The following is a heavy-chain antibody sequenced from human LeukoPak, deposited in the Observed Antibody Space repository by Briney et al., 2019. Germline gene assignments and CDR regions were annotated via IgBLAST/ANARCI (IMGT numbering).Heavy chain of an antibody. CDR2: INHSGST. D-gene: IGHD3-10*01. J-gene: IGHJ4*02. CDR3: ARGGHYDSGNNFKY. Sequence: PSETLSLTCAVYGESFSGFYWTWIRQPPGKGLEWIGEINHSGSTNYNPSLKSRVTMSTDTSKNQFSLRLSSVTAADTAVYYCARGGHYDSGNNFKYWGQGTLVTVSS. CDR1: GESFSGFY. V-gene: IGHV4-34*01.